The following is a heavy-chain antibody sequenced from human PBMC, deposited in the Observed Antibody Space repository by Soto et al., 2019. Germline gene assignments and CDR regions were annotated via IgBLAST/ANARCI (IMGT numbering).Heavy chain of an antibody. CDR3: AKAAAREFDY. V-gene: IGHV3-30*18. CDR1: GFTFSTYG. D-gene: IGHD6-6*01. CDR2: ISYDETYE. Sequence: GGSLRLSCAASGFTFSTYGMHWVRQAPGKGLEWVAVISYDETYEYHADSVKGRFTISRDNSKNTLYLQMNSLRPEDTAVYYCAKAAAREFDYWGQGTLVTVSS. J-gene: IGHJ4*02.